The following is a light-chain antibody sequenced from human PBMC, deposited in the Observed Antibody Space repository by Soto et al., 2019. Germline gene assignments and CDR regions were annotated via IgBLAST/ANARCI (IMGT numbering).Light chain of an antibody. CDR1: SSDVGGYNY. J-gene: IGLJ2*01. CDR2: EVS. V-gene: IGLV2-8*01. CDR3: SSYAGSTLL. Sequence: QSALTQPPSASGSPGQSVTISCTGTSSDVGGYNYVSWSQQHPGKAPKLMIYEVSKRPSGVPDRFSGSKSGNTASLTVSGLQAEDEADYYCSSYAGSTLLFGGGTKLTVL.